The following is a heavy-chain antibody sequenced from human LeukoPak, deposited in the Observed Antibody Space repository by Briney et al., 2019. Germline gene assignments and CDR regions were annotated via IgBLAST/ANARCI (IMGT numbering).Heavy chain of an antibody. D-gene: IGHD3/OR15-3a*01. CDR3: ARAGLVYYFDY. CDR1: GFTFSSYS. CDR2: ISSSSSYI. V-gene: IGHV3-21*04. Sequence: SGGSLRLSCAASGFTFSSYSMKWVRQAPGKGLEWVSSISSSSSYIYYADSVKGRFTISRDNSKNTLYLQMNSLRAEDTAVYYCARAGLVYYFDYWGQGTLVTVSS. J-gene: IGHJ4*02.